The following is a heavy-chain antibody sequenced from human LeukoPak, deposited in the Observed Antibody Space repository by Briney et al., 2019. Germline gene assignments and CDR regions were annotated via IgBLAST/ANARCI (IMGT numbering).Heavy chain of an antibody. J-gene: IGHJ4*02. V-gene: IGHV3-33*01. CDR3: ARDATVTTGYFDY. CDR1: GFTFSSYG. D-gene: IGHD4-17*01. Sequence: GRSLRLSCAASGFTFSSYGMHWVRQAPGKGLEWVAVIWYDGSNKYYADSVKGRFTISRDNSKNTLYLQMNSLRAEVTAVYYCARDATVTTGYFDYWGQGTLVTVSS. CDR2: IWYDGSNK.